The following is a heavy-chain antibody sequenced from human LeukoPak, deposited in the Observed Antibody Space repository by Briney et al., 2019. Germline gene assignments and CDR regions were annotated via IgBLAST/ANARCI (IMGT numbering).Heavy chain of an antibody. CDR3: ARDHCVTSGCYEDYYYGLDV. J-gene: IGHJ6*02. CDR1: GYTFTGYY. Sequence: ASVKVSCKASGYTFTGYYMHWVRQAPGQGLEWMGWINPNSGGTNYAQTFQGRVTMTRDTSINTAYLELSRLTSDDTAVYYCARDHCVTSGCYEDYYYGLDVWGQGTTVTVSS. D-gene: IGHD2-2*01. V-gene: IGHV1-2*02. CDR2: INPNSGGT.